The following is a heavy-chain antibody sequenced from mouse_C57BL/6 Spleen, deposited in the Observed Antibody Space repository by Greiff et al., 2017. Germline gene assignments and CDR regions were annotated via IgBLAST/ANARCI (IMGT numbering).Heavy chain of an antibody. CDR2: IDPENGDT. Sequence: VQLQQSGAELVRPGASVKLSCTASGFNIKDDYMHWVKQRPEQGLEWIGWIDPENGDTEYASKFQGKATITADTSSNTAYLQLSSLTSEDTAVYYCTTRDYDAPFAYWGQGTLVTVSA. V-gene: IGHV14-4*01. D-gene: IGHD2-4*01. CDR3: TTRDYDAPFAY. J-gene: IGHJ3*01. CDR1: GFNIKDDY.